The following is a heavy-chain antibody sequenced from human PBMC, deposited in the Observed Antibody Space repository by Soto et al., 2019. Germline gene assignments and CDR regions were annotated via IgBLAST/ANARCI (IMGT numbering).Heavy chain of an antibody. J-gene: IGHJ5*02. CDR3: ARDWDGLNWFDP. Sequence: ASVKVSCKASGYTFTSYGISWVRQAPGQGLEWMGWLSAYNGNTNYAQKLQGRVTMTTDTSTSTAYMELRSLRSDDTAVYYCARDWDGLNWFDPWGQGTLVTVSS. CDR1: GYTFTSYG. D-gene: IGHD1-26*01. CDR2: LSAYNGNT. V-gene: IGHV1-18*01.